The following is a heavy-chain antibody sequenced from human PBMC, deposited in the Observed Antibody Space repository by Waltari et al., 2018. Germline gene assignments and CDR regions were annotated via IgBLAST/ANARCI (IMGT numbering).Heavy chain of an antibody. J-gene: IGHJ3*02. D-gene: IGHD2-21*02. CDR2: ITSRRDGGTT. V-gene: IGHV3-15*01. Sequence: EVQLAESGGGLVKPGGCLRLSCAASGFTFSNAWMSWVRQAPWKGLEWVGRITSRRDGGTTDYAAPVKGRFTISRDDSENMLYLQLNSLRTEDTAIYYCTTGLTSNDAFDIWGQGTMVTVSS. CDR1: GFTFSNAW. CDR3: TTGLTSNDAFDI.